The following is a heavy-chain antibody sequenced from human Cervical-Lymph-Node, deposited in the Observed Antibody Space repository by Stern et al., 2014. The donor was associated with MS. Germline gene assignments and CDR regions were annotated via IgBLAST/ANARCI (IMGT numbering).Heavy chain of an antibody. J-gene: IGHJ6*02. V-gene: IGHV3-23*04. CDR1: GFTFNSYA. D-gene: IGHD4-17*01. CDR3: ARDLYYGDYRYYYGMDV. Sequence: EVQLVESGGGLVQPGGSLRLSCAASGFTFNSYAMTWVRQAPGKGLEWVSTLRGTGGSTYYADSVKGRFTISRDNSKNTLYLQMNSLRAEDTAVYFCARDLYYGDYRYYYGMDVWGQGTAVTVSS. CDR2: LRGTGGST.